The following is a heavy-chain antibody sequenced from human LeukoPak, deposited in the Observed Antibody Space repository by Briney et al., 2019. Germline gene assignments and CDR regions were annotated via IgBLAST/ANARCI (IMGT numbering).Heavy chain of an antibody. Sequence: PGRSLRLSCAASGFTFSSYGVHWVRQAPGKGLEWVAVISYDGSNKYYADSVKGRFTISRDNSKNTLYLQMNSLRAEDTAVYYCAKWFGHFDYWGQGTLVTVSS. CDR3: AKWFGHFDY. CDR2: ISYDGSNK. J-gene: IGHJ4*02. CDR1: GFTFSSYG. D-gene: IGHD3-16*01. V-gene: IGHV3-30*18.